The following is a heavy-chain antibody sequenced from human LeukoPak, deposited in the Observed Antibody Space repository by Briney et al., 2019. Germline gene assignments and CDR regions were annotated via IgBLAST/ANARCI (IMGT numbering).Heavy chain of an antibody. CDR1: GFDFINFH. J-gene: IGHJ4*02. CDR2: VSKDGNNI. Sequence: GGSLRLSCAASGFDFINFHIHWVRQAPGKGLEWLAFVSKDGNNIYYADSVRGRFTTSRDNSKSTLYLQMNSLRADDTAIYYCARDFLWLVDYWGQGTLVTVSS. V-gene: IGHV3-30-3*01. D-gene: IGHD6-19*01. CDR3: ARDFLWLVDY.